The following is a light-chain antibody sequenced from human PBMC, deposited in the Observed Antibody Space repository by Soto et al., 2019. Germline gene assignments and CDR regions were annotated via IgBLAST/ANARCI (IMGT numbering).Light chain of an antibody. CDR1: NSDVGTYNY. CDR2: EVT. CDR3: SSYTSVRGV. J-gene: IGLJ3*02. Sequence: QSALAQPPSASGSPGQSVTITCTGTNSDVGTYNYVSWYQHHPGKAPKLIIYEVTNRPSGISNRFSGSKSGNTASLTISGLQAEDEADYYCSSYTSVRGVFGGGTKLTVL. V-gene: IGLV2-14*01.